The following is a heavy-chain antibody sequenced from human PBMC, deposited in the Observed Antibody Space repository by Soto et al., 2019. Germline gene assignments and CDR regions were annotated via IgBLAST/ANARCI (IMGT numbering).Heavy chain of an antibody. D-gene: IGHD2-2*01. CDR2: IKQDGSEK. V-gene: IGHV3-7*01. CDR1: GFTFSSYS. CDR3: ARHSCSSTSCYPDAFDI. J-gene: IGHJ3*02. Sequence: VGSLRLSCAASGFTFSSYSMNWVRQAPGKGLEWVANIKQDGSEKYYVDSVKGRFTISRDNAKNSLYLQMNSLRAEDTAVYYCARHSCSSTSCYPDAFDIWGQGTMVTVSS.